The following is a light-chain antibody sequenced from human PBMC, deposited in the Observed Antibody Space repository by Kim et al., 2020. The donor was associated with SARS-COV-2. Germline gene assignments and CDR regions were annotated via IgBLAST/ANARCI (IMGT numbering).Light chain of an antibody. CDR3: QVWDSSNWV. CDR2: YDS. CDR1: NIGSKS. Sequence: SYELTQPPSVSVAPGKTVRITCGGNNIGSKSVHWYQQKPGQAPVLVIYYDSDRPSGIPERFSGSNSGNTATLTISRVEAGDEADYYCQVWDSSNWVFGGGTQLTVL. V-gene: IGLV3-21*04. J-gene: IGLJ3*02.